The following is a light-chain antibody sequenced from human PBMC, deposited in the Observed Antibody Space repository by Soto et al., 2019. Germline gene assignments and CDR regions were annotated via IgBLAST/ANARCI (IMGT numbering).Light chain of an antibody. CDR3: QQYVNLPPHT. J-gene: IGKJ2*01. V-gene: IGKV3D-20*01. CDR1: QSISNNY. Sequence: ETVLTQSPATLSLSPGDRATLSCGASQSISNNYLAWYQQKPGLAPRLLIYDASTRATGIPDRFSGSGSGTDFNLTISRLEPEDFAMYYCQQYVNLPPHTFGQGTKLEIK. CDR2: DAS.